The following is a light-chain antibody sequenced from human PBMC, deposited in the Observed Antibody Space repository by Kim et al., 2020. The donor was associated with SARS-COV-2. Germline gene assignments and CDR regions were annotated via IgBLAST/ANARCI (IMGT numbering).Light chain of an antibody. CDR1: QDISSA. J-gene: IGKJ4*01. CDR2: DAS. Sequence: GDRVTITCRASQDISSALAWYQQKPGKAPRLLIYDASRLESGVPSRFSGSGSRTDFTLTISSLQPEDFATYYCQQFKDYPPLTFGGGTKV. CDR3: QQFKDYPPLT. V-gene: IGKV1D-13*01.